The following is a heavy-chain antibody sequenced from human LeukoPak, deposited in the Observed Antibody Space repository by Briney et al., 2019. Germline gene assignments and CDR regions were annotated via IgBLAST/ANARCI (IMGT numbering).Heavy chain of an antibody. CDR3: ARDAESGPHLGYFQH. J-gene: IGHJ1*01. V-gene: IGHV4-4*07. D-gene: IGHD3-3*01. CDR1: GGSISSYH. CDR2: IYTSGST. Sequence: SGTLSLTCTVSGGSISSYHWSWIRQPAGKGLEWIGRIYTSGSTNYNPSLKSRVTMSVDTSKNQFSLKLSSVTAADTAVYYCARDAESGPHLGYFQHWGQGTLVTVSS.